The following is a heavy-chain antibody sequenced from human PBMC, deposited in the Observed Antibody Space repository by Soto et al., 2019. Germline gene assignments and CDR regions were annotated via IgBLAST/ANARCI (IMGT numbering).Heavy chain of an antibody. CDR3: ARDGGGGGGVKYGMDV. Sequence: SVKVSCKASGGTFSSYAISWVRQAPGQGLEWMGGIIPIFGTANYAQKFQGRVRITADESTSTAYMELSSLRSEDTAVYYCARDGGGGGGVKYGMDVWGQGTTVTVSS. J-gene: IGHJ6*02. D-gene: IGHD3-16*01. V-gene: IGHV1-69*13. CDR1: GGTFSSYA. CDR2: IIPIFGTA.